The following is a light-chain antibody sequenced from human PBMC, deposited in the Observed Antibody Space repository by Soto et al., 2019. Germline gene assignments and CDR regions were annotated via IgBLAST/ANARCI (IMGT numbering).Light chain of an antibody. V-gene: IGKV3-15*01. J-gene: IGKJ1*01. CDR2: AAS. CDR3: QQYNNWPRT. Sequence: EIVMTQSPATLSVSPGERATLSCRASQSVSPNLAWYQQKPGQAPRLLIYAASTRATGIPARFSGSGSGTEFTLTINSLQSEDFAVYYCQQYNNWPRTVGQGTKVDIK. CDR1: QSVSPN.